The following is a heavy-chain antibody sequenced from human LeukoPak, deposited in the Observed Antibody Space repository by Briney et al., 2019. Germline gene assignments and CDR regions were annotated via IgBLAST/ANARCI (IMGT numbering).Heavy chain of an antibody. J-gene: IGHJ3*02. CDR1: GGSFSGYY. D-gene: IGHD4-17*01. CDR3: ARDLPCPEDYGDYGCTAFDI. Sequence: PSETLSLTCAVYGGSFSGYYWSWIRQPPGKGLEWIGEINHSGSTNYNPSLKSRVTISVDTSKNQFSLQLNSVTPEDTAVYYCARDLPCPEDYGDYGCTAFDIWGRGTMVTVSS. V-gene: IGHV4-34*01. CDR2: INHSGST.